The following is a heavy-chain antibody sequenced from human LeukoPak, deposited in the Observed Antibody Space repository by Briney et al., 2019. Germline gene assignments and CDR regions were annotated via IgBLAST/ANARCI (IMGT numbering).Heavy chain of an antibody. Sequence: PGGSLRLSCAASGFTFSDYYMSWIRQAPGKGLEWVSYMSSSSSYTNYADSVKGRFTISRDNAKNSLYLQMNSLRAEDTAVYYCARDGVKGGSVVRYGMDVWGQGTTVTVSS. CDR1: GFTFSDYY. CDR3: ARDGVKGGSVVRYGMDV. D-gene: IGHD3-10*01. CDR2: MSSSSSYT. J-gene: IGHJ6*02. V-gene: IGHV3-11*06.